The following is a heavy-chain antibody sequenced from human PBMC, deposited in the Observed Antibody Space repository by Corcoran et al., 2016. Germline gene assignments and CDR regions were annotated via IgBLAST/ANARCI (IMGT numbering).Heavy chain of an antibody. D-gene: IGHD7-27*01. CDR3: ARVAGTGVGCMDV. V-gene: IGHV1-46*01. CDR2: IKPSGGST. Sequence: QVQLVQSGAEVKKPGASVKVSCKASGYTFTSYYMHWVRQAPGQGLEWMGIIKPSGGSTSYAQKFQGRVTMTRDTSTSTVYMELSSLRSEDTAVYYCARVAGTGVGCMDVWGQGTTVTVSS. J-gene: IGHJ6*02. CDR1: GYTFTSYY.